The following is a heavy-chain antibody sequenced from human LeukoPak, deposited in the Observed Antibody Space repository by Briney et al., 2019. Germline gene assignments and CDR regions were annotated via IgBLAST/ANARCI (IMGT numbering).Heavy chain of an antibody. Sequence: ASVKVSCKASGYTFTGYYMHWVRQAPGQGFEWMGWISPNSGGTNYAQKFQGRVTMTRDTPISTAYMELSRLRSDDTAVYYCARSRSRDCSSTSCYSYGLDYWGQGTLVTVSS. D-gene: IGHD2-2*01. CDR3: ARSRSRDCSSTSCYSYGLDY. CDR1: GYTFTGYY. J-gene: IGHJ4*02. CDR2: ISPNSGGT. V-gene: IGHV1-2*02.